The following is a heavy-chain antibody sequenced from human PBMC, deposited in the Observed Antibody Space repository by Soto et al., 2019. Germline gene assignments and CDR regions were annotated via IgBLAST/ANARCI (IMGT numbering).Heavy chain of an antibody. D-gene: IGHD5-12*01. Sequence: QVQLVQSGAEVKKPGSSVKVSCKASGGTFSSYTISWVRQAPGQGLEWMGRIIPILGIANYAQKFQGRVTITADKSTSTAYMELSSLRSEDTAVYYCAREKVYSGYDLANWFDPWGQGTLVTVSS. CDR1: GGTFSSYT. V-gene: IGHV1-69*08. J-gene: IGHJ5*02. CDR2: IIPILGIA. CDR3: AREKVYSGYDLANWFDP.